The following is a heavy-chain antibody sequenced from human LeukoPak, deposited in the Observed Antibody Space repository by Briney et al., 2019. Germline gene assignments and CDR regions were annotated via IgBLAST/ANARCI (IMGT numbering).Heavy chain of an antibody. CDR3: AREDDYVDY. CDR1: GFTFDDYA. V-gene: IGHV3-9*01. Sequence: PGGSLRLSCAASGFTFDDYAMHWVRQAPGKGLEWVSGISWNSGSIGYADSVKGRFTISRDNAKNSLYLQMNSLRAEDTAVYYCAREDDYVDYWGQGTLVTVSS. CDR2: ISWNSGSI. J-gene: IGHJ4*02.